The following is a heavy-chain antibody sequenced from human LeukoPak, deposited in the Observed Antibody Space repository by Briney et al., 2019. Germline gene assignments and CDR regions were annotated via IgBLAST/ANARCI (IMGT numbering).Heavy chain of an antibody. CDR1: GGSISSGDYY. D-gene: IGHD3-3*01. CDR2: IYYTGST. Sequence: RSSQTLSLTCTVSGGSISSGDYYWSWIRQPPGKGLEWIGYIYYTGSTNYTPSLKSRVTISVDTSKSQFSLKLSSVTAADTAVYYCARASGVLRLLDWLGAFDIWGQGTMVTVSS. CDR3: ARASGVLRLLDWLGAFDI. V-gene: IGHV4-30-4*08. J-gene: IGHJ3*02.